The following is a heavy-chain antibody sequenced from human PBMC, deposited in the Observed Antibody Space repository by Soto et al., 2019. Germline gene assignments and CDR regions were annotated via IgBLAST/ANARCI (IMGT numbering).Heavy chain of an antibody. CDR3: ARGRVVVPAAVMFNCLDP. J-gene: IGHJ5*02. CDR2: IFHGGST. Sequence: KTSETLSLTCTVSGGSISSYYWSWIRQPAGKGLEWIGYIFHGGSTYYNPSLRSRVTISVDRSRTQFSLKMSSVTAADTAVYYCARGRVVVPAAVMFNCLDPWGQGALVTVSS. V-gene: IGHV4-59*12. D-gene: IGHD2-2*01. CDR1: GGSISSYY.